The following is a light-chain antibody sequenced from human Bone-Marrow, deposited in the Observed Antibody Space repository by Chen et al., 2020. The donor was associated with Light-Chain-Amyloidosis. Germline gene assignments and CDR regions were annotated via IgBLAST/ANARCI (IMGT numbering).Light chain of an antibody. CDR2: DDS. Sequence: SYVLTQPSSVSVAPGQTATIACGGNNIGPTSVHWYQQTAGQAPPLVVYDDSDRPSGIPERLSGSNSGNTATLTISRVEAGDEADYYCQVWDRSSDRPVFGGGTKLTVL. J-gene: IGLJ3*02. CDR1: NIGPTS. V-gene: IGLV3-21*02. CDR3: QVWDRSSDRPV.